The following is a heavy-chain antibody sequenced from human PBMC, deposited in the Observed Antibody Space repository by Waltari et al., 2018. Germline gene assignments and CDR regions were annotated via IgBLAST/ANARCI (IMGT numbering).Heavy chain of an antibody. CDR2: ISGRGDAT. Sequence: EVQLLESGRGLVQPGGSLRLSCAASGFTFSSYAMSWVRQAPGKGLEGVSGISGRGDATYYADSVKGRFTMSRDNSNNRLYLQMNSLRAEDTAIYYCAKDKAAIVYWFDPWGQGTLVTVSS. V-gene: IGHV3-23*01. D-gene: IGHD2-2*01. CDR3: AKDKAAIVYWFDP. CDR1: GFTFSSYA. J-gene: IGHJ5*02.